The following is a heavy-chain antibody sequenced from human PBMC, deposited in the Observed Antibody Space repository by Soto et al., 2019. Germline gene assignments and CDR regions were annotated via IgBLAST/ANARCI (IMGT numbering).Heavy chain of an antibody. CDR1: GFTFDDYA. CDR2: INWNSGSI. D-gene: IGHD6-13*01. CDR3: VKDESINWYSGHFRH. Sequence: EVQLVESGGGLVQPGRSLRLSCAASGFTFDDYAMHWVRQVPGKGLECVSGINWNSGSIGYADSVKGRFAISRDNAKNSLHLQMNSLRAEDTAFYYCVKDESINWYSGHFRHWGQGTVVTVSS. J-gene: IGHJ1*01. V-gene: IGHV3-9*01.